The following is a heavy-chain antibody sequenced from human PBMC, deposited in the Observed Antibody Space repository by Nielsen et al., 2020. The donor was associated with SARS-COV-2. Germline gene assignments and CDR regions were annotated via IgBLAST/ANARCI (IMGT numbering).Heavy chain of an antibody. D-gene: IGHD6-19*01. CDR3: ATEPAVAGQGRLNY. Sequence: ASVTASCKASGYSFSSISSNWARQAPGQGLEWMGWISTRTGNPTYAQGFTGRFVLSLDTSASTAYLEITSLRGEDTAVYYCATEPAVAGQGRLNYWGQGSLVTVST. V-gene: IGHV7-4-1*02. J-gene: IGHJ4*02. CDR2: ISTRTGNP. CDR1: GYSFSSIS.